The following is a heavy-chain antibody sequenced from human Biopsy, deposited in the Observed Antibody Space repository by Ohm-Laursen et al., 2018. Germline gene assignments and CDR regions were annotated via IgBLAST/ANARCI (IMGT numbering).Heavy chain of an antibody. CDR2: INQAGTT. V-gene: IGHV4-34*08. Sequence: GTLSLTCAVFGKTFSDYQWSWIRQPPGKGLKWIGQINQAGTTNYNPSLKSRVSISAEASKYEFSLRLTPVTAADTAVYLCGNEVHGRDYWGLGAQVTVSS. CDR3: GNEVHGRDY. J-gene: IGHJ4*02. CDR1: GKTFSDYQ. D-gene: IGHD2-15*01.